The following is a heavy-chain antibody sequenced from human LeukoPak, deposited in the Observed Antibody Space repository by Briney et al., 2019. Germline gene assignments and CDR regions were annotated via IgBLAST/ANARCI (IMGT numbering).Heavy chain of an antibody. CDR1: GFTFSSYA. V-gene: IGHV3-23*01. J-gene: IGHJ4*02. Sequence: PGGSLRLSCAASGFTFSSYAMSWFRQAPEKGLEWVSAISGSGGSTYYADSVKGRFTISRDNSKNTLYLQMNSLRAEDTAVYYCAKLQIVGATPFDYWGQGTLVTVSS. CDR2: ISGSGGST. CDR3: AKLQIVGATPFDY. D-gene: IGHD1-26*01.